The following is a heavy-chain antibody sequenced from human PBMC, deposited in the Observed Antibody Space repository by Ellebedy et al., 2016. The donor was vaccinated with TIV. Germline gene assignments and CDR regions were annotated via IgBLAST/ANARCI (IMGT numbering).Heavy chain of an antibody. D-gene: IGHD4-11*01. CDR1: GGSISSCY. CDR3: ARVRTVTTLDY. V-gene: IGHV4-59*01. Sequence: ESLKISCTVSGGSISSCYWNWIRQPPGKGLECLGYIFYSGSTTYNPALKSRVSISLDASKNQFSLRLSSVTAADTAVYYCARVRTVTTLDYWGQGALVTVSS. CDR2: IFYSGST. J-gene: IGHJ4*02.